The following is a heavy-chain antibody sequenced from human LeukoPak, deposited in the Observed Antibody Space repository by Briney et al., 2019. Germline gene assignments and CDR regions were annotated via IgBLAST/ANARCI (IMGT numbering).Heavy chain of an antibody. Sequence: GGSLRLSCAASGFTFSSYGMHWVRQAPGKGLEWVAFIRYDGSNKYYADSVKGRFTISRDNSKNTLYLQMNSLRAEDTAVYYCAKDRSAYCSSTSCYRNYFDYWGQGTLVTVSS. J-gene: IGHJ4*02. CDR3: AKDRSAYCSSTSCYRNYFDY. D-gene: IGHD2-2*01. CDR1: GFTFSSYG. CDR2: IRYDGSNK. V-gene: IGHV3-30*02.